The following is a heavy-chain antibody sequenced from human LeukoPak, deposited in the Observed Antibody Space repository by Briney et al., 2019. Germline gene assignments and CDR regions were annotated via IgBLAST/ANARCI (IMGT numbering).Heavy chain of an antibody. V-gene: IGHV3-23*01. CDR1: GFTFSSYA. CDR3: AKAGRSGWYPGWPFDI. J-gene: IGHJ3*02. Sequence: GGSLRLSCAASGFTFSSYAMSWVRQAPGKGLEWVSAISGSGGSTYYADSVKGRFTISRDNSKNTLYLQMNSLRGDDTAVYYCAKAGRSGWYPGWPFDIWGQGTMVTASS. D-gene: IGHD6-19*01. CDR2: ISGSGGST.